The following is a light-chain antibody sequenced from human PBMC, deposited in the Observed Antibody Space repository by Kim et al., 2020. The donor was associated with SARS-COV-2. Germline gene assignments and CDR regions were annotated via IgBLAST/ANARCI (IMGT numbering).Light chain of an antibody. J-gene: IGLJ3*02. V-gene: IGLV7-46*01. CDR1: TGDVTSGHW. Sequence: QAVVTQEPSLTVSPGGTVTLTCGSSTGDVTSGHWPYWFQQKPGQAPRTLIYDTSKKYSWAPARFSGSLLGGQAALTLSGAQPEDEADYYCLLFYSDTRPVFGGGTQLTVL. CDR2: DTS. CDR3: LLFYSDTRPV.